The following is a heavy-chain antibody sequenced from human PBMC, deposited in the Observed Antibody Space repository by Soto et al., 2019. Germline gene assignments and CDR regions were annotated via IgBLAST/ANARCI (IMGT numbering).Heavy chain of an antibody. J-gene: IGHJ3*02. CDR1: GFTFSSYS. D-gene: IGHD2-21*02. V-gene: IGHV3-21*01. CDR2: ISSSSSYI. Sequence: PGGSLRLSCAASGFTFSSYSMNWVRQAPGKGLEWVSSISSSSSYIYYADSVKGRFTISRDNAKNSLYLQMNSLRAEDTAVYYCASLDSGGNSEDAFDIWGRGTMATVSS. CDR3: ASLDSGGNSEDAFDI.